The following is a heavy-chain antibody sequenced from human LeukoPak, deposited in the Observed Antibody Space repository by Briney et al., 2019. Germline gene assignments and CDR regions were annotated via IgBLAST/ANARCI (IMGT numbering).Heavy chain of an antibody. V-gene: IGHV3-7*01. CDR3: ARDTAVAGTDDYYYYMDV. J-gene: IGHJ6*03. CDR2: IKQDGSEK. Sequence: GGSLRLSCAASGFTFSSYWMSWVCQAPGKGLEWVANIKQDGSEKYYVDSVKGRFTISRDNAKNSLYLQMNSLRAEDTAVYYCARDTAVAGTDDYYYYMDVWGKGTTVTISS. D-gene: IGHD6-19*01. CDR1: GFTFSSYW.